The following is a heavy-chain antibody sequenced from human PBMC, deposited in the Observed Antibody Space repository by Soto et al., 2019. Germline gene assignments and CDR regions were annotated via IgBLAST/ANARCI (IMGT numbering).Heavy chain of an antibody. J-gene: IGHJ5*02. CDR1: GYTFTSRD. Sequence: QVQLVQSGAEVKKPGASVKVSCKASGYTFTSRDINWMRQATGQGLEWMGWMNPNSGHTNYAQKFQGRVTMTRDTSRSTAYMELTNLRSEDTAIYYCASDMSTTWGQGTLVTVSS. CDR2: MNPNSGHT. D-gene: IGHD2-2*01. CDR3: ASDMSTT. V-gene: IGHV1-8*01.